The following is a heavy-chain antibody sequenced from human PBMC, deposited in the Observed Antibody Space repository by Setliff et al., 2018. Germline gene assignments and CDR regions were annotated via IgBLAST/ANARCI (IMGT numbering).Heavy chain of an antibody. CDR3: ARSSSGSSHYYYAMDV. D-gene: IGHD3-10*01. Sequence: PSETLSLTCSASGDSISTSSYYWGWIRQPPGKGLEWIGSIYYRGSTYHNPSLKSRVTVSVDTSKNQFSLKLSSVTAADTAVYYCARSSSGSSHYYYAMDVWGQGTTVTVSS. V-gene: IGHV4-39*07. CDR2: IYYRGST. J-gene: IGHJ6*02. CDR1: GDSISTSSYY.